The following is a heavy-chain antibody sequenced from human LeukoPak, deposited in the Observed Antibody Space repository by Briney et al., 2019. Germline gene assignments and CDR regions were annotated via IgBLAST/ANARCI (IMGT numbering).Heavy chain of an antibody. J-gene: IGHJ5*02. D-gene: IGHD6-19*01. CDR2: IYSGGST. Sequence: GGSLRLSCAASGFTVSSNYMSWVRQAPGKGLEWVSVIYSGGSTYYADSVKGRFTISRDNSKNTLYLQMNSLRAEDTAVYYCARDRGAGQYNWFDPWGQGTLVTVSS. CDR3: ARDRGAGQYNWFDP. CDR1: GFTVSSNY. V-gene: IGHV3-66*01.